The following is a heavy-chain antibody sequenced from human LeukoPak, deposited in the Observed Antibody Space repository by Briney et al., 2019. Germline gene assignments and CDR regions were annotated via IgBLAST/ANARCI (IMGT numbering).Heavy chain of an antibody. V-gene: IGHV1-69*05. J-gene: IGHJ4*02. D-gene: IGHD1-14*01. CDR3: ASNPRTTLLLDY. CDR1: VGTFSSYA. CDR2: IIPIFGPA. Sequence: PSVKVSCKASVGTFSSYAISWVRLAPGQGLEWMGRIIPIFGPANYAQKFQDRVTITTDESTSTAYMELISLRSEDTAVYYCASNPRTTLLLDYWGQGTLVTVSS.